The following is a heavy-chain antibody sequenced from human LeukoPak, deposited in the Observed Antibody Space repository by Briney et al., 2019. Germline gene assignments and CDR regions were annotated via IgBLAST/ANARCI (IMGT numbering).Heavy chain of an antibody. CDR3: VRGAYGDVLDY. CDR2: INVNKGKT. Sequence: ASVKVSCTASGYSFTSYGITWVRQAPGQGLEWMGWINVNKGKTKYAEKLQGRVTMTEDTATNTVYMDLTSLRSDDTAVYYCVRGAYGDVLDYWGQGTLVTVSS. CDR1: GYSFTSYG. J-gene: IGHJ4*02. V-gene: IGHV1-18*01. D-gene: IGHD4-17*01.